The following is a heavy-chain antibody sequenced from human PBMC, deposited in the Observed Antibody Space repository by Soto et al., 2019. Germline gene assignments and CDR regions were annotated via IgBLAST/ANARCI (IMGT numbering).Heavy chain of an antibody. CDR1: GYTFTNFG. D-gene: IGHD1-26*01. Sequence: ASVKVSCKASGYTFTNFGIHCERQATAQRLEWMGWMNPDTGDTVYAQNFPVRITMTTNTSVSTSHMALSRLRSDDTAMSYCARGPVGPTSHEFLQYRPQGAIVTVSS. CDR3: ARGPVGPTSHEFLQY. V-gene: IGHV1-8*01. CDR2: MNPDTGDT. J-gene: IGHJ1*01.